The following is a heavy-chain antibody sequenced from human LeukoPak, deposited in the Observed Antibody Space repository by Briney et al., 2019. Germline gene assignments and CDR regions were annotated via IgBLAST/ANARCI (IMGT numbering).Heavy chain of an antibody. CDR3: ARGDERIAAAGTFDY. J-gene: IGHJ4*02. V-gene: IGHV4-59*01. Sequence: PSEALSHTCPVSRGSISNYYWSWIRQPPGKGLEGIGYIYYSGSTNYNPSLKSRVTISVDTSKNQFALKLSSVTAADTAEYYCARGDERIAAAGTFDYWGQGTLVTVSS. D-gene: IGHD6-13*01. CDR1: RGSISNYY. CDR2: IYYSGST.